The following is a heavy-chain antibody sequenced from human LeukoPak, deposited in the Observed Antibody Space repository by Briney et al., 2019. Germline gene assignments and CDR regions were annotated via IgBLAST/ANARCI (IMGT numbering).Heavy chain of an antibody. CDR1: GYTFTSYG. J-gene: IGHJ6*02. CDR2: ISAYNGNT. CDR3: ARDRSSSWYPALFYYYYYGMDV. D-gene: IGHD6-13*01. Sequence: ASVKVSCTASGYTFTSYGISWVRQAPRQGLEWMGRISAYNGNTNYAQKLQGRVTMTTDTSTSTAYMELRSLRSDDTAVYYCARDRSSSWYPALFYYYYYGMDVWGQGTTVTVSS. V-gene: IGHV1-18*01.